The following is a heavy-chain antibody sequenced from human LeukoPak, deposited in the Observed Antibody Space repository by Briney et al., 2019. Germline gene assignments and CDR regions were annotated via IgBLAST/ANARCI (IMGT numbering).Heavy chain of an antibody. CDR2: INPSGGST. Sequence: ASVKVSCTASGYTFTSYYMHWVRQAPGQGLEWMGIINPSGGSTSYAQKFQGRVTMTRDTSTSTVYMELSSLRSEDTAVYYCATTGRTYYFDYWGQGTLVTVSS. CDR3: ATTGRTYYFDY. D-gene: IGHD4-17*01. V-gene: IGHV1-46*01. CDR1: GYTFTSYY. J-gene: IGHJ4*02.